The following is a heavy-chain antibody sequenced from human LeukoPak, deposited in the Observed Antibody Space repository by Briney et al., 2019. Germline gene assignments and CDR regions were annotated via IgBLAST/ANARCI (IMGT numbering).Heavy chain of an antibody. CDR1: GYTFTGHY. J-gene: IGHJ3*02. D-gene: IGHD5-12*01. CDR2: IYPKSGGT. V-gene: IGHV1-2*02. CDR3: VRDGYSGGAFDI. Sequence: ASVKVSCKAYGYTFTGHYMHWVRQAPGQGLEWMGWIYPKSGGTNYAQKFQSRVTMTRDTSITTAFMELNILKSDDTAVYYCVRDGYSGGAFDIWGQGTMVTVSS.